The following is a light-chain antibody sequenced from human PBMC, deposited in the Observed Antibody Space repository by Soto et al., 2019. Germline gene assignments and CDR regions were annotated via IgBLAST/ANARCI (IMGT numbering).Light chain of an antibody. V-gene: IGKV3-15*01. CDR2: GAS. CDR1: QSVTRN. J-gene: IGKJ5*01. Sequence: EIVMTQSPATLSVSPGERATLSCRASQSVTRNLAWYQQEPGQAPRLLIYGASTRATGIPARFSGSGSGTEFTLTISSLQSEDFAVYYCQQYNNWPPTFGQGTRLEIK. CDR3: QQYNNWPPT.